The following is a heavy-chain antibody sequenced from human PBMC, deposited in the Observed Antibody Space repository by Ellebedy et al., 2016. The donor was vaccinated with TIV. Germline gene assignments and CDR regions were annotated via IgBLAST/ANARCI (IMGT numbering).Heavy chain of an antibody. CDR2: TWPSAST. J-gene: IGHJ4*02. V-gene: IGHV4-4*09. CDR3: ATYFVGGGGRGY. D-gene: IGHD2-21*01. Sequence: SETLSLTXVVEGDSLGGYYWSWIRQPPGKGLEWIGSTWPSASTEYNPSLRSRVTISLDTSNNQISLKLSSVTAADTAVYYCATYFVGGGGRGYWGQGTLVTVSS. CDR1: GDSLGGYY.